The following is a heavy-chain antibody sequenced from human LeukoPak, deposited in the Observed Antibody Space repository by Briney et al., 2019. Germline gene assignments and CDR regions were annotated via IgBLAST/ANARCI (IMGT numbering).Heavy chain of an antibody. CDR1: GGTFSSYA. Sequence: SVKVSCKASGGTFSSYAISWVRQDPVHGLAWMGRIIPIFGTANYAQKFQGRVTITTDESTSTAYMELSSLRSEDTAVYYCARLDSSGYSPGYWGQGTLVTVP. D-gene: IGHD3-22*01. CDR2: IIPIFGTA. CDR3: ARLDSSGYSPGY. J-gene: IGHJ4*02. V-gene: IGHV1-69*05.